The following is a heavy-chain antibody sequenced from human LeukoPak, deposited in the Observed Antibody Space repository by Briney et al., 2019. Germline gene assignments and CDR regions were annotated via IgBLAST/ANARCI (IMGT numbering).Heavy chain of an antibody. V-gene: IGHV1-2*02. J-gene: IGHJ5*02. CDR3: ARNQDTAMVNWFDP. D-gene: IGHD5-18*01. CDR1: GYTFTGYY. Sequence: ASVNVSCKTSGYTFTGYYMHWVRQATGQGLEWMGRINPNSGGTNYAQKFQGRVTMTRDTAISTAYMELSRLRSDDTAVYYCARNQDTAMVNWFDPWGQGTLVTVSS. CDR2: INPNSGGT.